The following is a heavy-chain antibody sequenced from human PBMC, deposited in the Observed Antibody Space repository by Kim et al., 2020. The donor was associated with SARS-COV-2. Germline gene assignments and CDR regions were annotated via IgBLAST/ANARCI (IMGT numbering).Heavy chain of an antibody. Sequence: GGSLRLSCAASGFTFSSYAMHWVRQAPGKGLEWVAVISYDGSNKYYADSVKGRFTISRDNSKNTLYLQMNSLRAEDTAVYYCARALGEGATSWFDPWGQGTLVTVSS. V-gene: IGHV3-30*04. CDR3: ARALGEGATSWFDP. CDR1: GFTFSSYA. D-gene: IGHD1-26*01. CDR2: ISYDGSNK. J-gene: IGHJ5*02.